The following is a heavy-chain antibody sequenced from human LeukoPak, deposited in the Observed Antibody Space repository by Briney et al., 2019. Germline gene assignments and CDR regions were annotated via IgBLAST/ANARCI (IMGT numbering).Heavy chain of an antibody. CDR2: IFYSGST. V-gene: IGHV4-59*04. Sequence: SETLSLTCTVSGGSISSYYWSWIRQPPGKGLEWIGTIFYSGSTYYNPSLKNRVTISVDTSKNQFSLKLSSVTAADTAVYYCARGVVPAAMRGYYYYYMDVWGKGTTVTVSS. J-gene: IGHJ6*03. D-gene: IGHD2-2*01. CDR3: ARGVVPAAMRGYYYYYMDV. CDR1: GGSISSYY.